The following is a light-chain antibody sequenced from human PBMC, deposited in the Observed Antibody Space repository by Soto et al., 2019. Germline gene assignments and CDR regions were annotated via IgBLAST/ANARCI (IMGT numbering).Light chain of an antibody. CDR2: GAS. CDR3: QQYYDWPLVT. J-gene: IGKJ4*01. Sequence: IVLTQSPATLSVSPWERVSFSCRASQSISTNLAWYQQKPGQAPRLLIYGASTRDTHIPDRFSGTGSETEFTLSVSSLQSEDFAIYYCQQYYDWPLVTFGGGTKVDIK. CDR1: QSISTN. V-gene: IGKV3-15*01.